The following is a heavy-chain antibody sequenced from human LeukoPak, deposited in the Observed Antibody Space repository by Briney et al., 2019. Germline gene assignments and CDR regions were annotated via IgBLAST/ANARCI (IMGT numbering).Heavy chain of an antibody. D-gene: IGHD6-13*01. CDR1: GFTFDDYA. CDR2: NSGDGGST. V-gene: IGHV3-43*02. J-gene: IGHJ4*02. Sequence: GGSLRLSCAASGFTFDDYAMHWVRQAPGKGLEWVSLNSGDGGSTYYADSVKGRFTISRDNSKNSLYLQMNSLRTEDTALYYCAKDIWGQQLGLFDYWGQGTLVTVSS. CDR3: AKDIWGQQLGLFDY.